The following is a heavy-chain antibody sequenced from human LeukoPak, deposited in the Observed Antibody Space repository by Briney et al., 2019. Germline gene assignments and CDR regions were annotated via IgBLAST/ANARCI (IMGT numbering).Heavy chain of an antibody. Sequence: GGSLRLSCAASGFTFSSYWMSWVRQAPGKGLEWVANIKQDGSEKYYVDSVKGRFTISRDNAKNSLYLQMNSLRAEGTAVYYCATPLDYYDSSGYHQGGDWGQGTLVTVSS. CDR2: IKQDGSEK. CDR1: GFTFSSYW. J-gene: IGHJ4*02. CDR3: ATPLDYYDSSGYHQGGD. D-gene: IGHD3-22*01. V-gene: IGHV3-7*03.